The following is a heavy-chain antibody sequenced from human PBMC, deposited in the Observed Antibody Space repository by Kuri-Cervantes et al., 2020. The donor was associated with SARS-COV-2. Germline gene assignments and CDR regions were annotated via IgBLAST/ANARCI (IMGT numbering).Heavy chain of an antibody. J-gene: IGHJ4*02. CDR3: AREIADCSSTSCYTWGAENY. Sequence: SETLSLTCAVSGGSISSGGYSWSWIRQPPGKGLEWIGYIYHSGSTYYNPSLKSRVTISVDRSKNQFSLKLSSVTAADTAVYYCAREIADCSSTSCYTWGAENYWGQGTLVTVSS. D-gene: IGHD2-2*02. V-gene: IGHV4-30-2*01. CDR1: GGSISSGGYS. CDR2: IYHSGST.